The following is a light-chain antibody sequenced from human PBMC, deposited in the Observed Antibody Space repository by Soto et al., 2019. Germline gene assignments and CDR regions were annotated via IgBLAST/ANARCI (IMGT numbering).Light chain of an antibody. CDR2: GNS. CDR1: SSNIGAGYD. V-gene: IGLV1-40*01. J-gene: IGLJ1*01. CDR3: QSYDSSLSGSRV. Sequence: QSALTQPPSVSGPPGQRVTISCTRSSSNIGAGYDVHWYQQLPGTAPKLLIYGNSNRPSEVPDRFSGSKSGTSASLAITGLQAEDEADYYCQSYDSSLSGSRVFGTGTKVTVL.